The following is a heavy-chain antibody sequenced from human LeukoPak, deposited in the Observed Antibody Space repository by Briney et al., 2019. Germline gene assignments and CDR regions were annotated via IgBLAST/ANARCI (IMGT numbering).Heavy chain of an antibody. CDR1: GGTFNSYA. V-gene: IGHV1-69*13. D-gene: IGHD5-24*01. CDR2: IIPIFGTA. CDR3: ASGVATIGEVFDY. Sequence: SVKVSCKASGGTFNSYAISWVRQAPGQGLEWMGGIIPIFGTANYAQKFQGRVTITADESTSTAYMELSSLRSEDTAVYYCASGVATIGEVFDYWGQGTLVTVSS. J-gene: IGHJ4*02.